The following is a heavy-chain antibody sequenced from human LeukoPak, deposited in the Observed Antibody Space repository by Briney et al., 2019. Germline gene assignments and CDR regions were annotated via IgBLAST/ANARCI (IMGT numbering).Heavy chain of an antibody. CDR1: GYTCTSYY. CDR3: ARGPPRGYADY. V-gene: IGHV1-46*01. J-gene: IGHJ4*02. Sequence: SGKVSCKASGYTCTSYYMHWVRKAPGQGLEWMGIINPSGGSTSYAQKFQGRVTMTRDTSTSTVYMELSSLRSEDTAVYYCARGPPRGYADYWGQGTLVTVSS. D-gene: IGHD5-12*01. CDR2: INPSGGST.